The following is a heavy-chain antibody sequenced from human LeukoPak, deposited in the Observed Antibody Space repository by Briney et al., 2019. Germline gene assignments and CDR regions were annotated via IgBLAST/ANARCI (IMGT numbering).Heavy chain of an antibody. CDR2: ISPSGDSK. V-gene: IGHV3-21*01. J-gene: IGHJ4*02. CDR3: VKNGWLDY. CDR1: GFTFSSQN. D-gene: IGHD6-19*01. Sequence: GGSLRLSCAASGFTFSSQNMNWVRQAPGKGLEWVAYISPSGDSKKYADSVEGRFTISRDNVENSLYLLMNSLRVDDTAVYYCVKNGWLDYWGQGIVVTVSS.